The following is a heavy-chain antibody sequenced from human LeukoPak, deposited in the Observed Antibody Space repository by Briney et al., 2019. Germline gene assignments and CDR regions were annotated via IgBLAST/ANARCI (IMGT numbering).Heavy chain of an antibody. J-gene: IGHJ4*02. CDR3: AREPSGSGGYDY. D-gene: IGHD3-10*01. CDR2: ISPNSGGT. V-gene: IGHV1-2*02. Sequence: ASVKVSCKASGFPFNGHHMQWQRQDPGQSLDLMAWISPNSGGTNYVQKFQGRVTVTRDTSISTDYMEISGLTSDDTALYYCAREPSGSGGYDYWGQGTLVTVSS. CDR1: GFPFNGHH.